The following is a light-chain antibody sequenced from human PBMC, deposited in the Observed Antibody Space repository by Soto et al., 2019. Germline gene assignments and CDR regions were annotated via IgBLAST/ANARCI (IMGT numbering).Light chain of an antibody. Sequence: QSVLTQPASVSGSPGQSITISCTGTSSDVGGYNYVSWYQQHPGKAPKLMIYDVSNRPSGVSNRFSGSKSGNTASLTISGLQAEDEADYYCSSYTRSSTERYAFGTGTKVTVL. CDR3: SSYTRSSTERYA. CDR2: DVS. J-gene: IGLJ1*01. CDR1: SSDVGGYNY. V-gene: IGLV2-14*01.